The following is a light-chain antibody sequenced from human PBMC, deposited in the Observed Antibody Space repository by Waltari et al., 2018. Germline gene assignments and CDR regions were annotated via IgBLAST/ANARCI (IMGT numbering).Light chain of an antibody. Sequence: QSALTQPAAVSGSPGQSITISCDGTSTDVGAHDFVSGYRKPPGRAPEVLIYDVKRRPWGVPDRFSGSKAARTASLIITGLQTEDEGDYYCCSYVPTDTSWVFGGGTKLTVL. V-gene: IGLV2-14*03. CDR2: DVK. J-gene: IGLJ3*02. CDR3: CSYVPTDTSWV. CDR1: STDVGAHDF.